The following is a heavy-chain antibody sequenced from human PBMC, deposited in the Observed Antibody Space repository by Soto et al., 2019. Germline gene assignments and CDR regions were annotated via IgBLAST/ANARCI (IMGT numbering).Heavy chain of an antibody. D-gene: IGHD3-10*01. V-gene: IGHV6-1*01. J-gene: IGHJ6*02. CDR1: GDSVSSDSAA. CDR3: ARRLNYYDSGSTSSRMDV. Sequence: SQTLSLTCATSGDSVSSDSAAWNWIRQSPSRGLEWLGRTYYRSKWYNDYAVSVESRITINPDPSKNQFSLQLNSVTPEDTAIYYCARRLNYYDSGSTSSRMDVWGQGTSVTVSS. CDR2: TYYRSKWYN.